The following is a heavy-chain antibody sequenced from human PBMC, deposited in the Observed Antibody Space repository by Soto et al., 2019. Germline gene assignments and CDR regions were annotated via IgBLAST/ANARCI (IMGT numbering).Heavy chain of an antibody. Sequence: ASVKVSCKASGYTFTSYYMHWVRQAPGQGLEWMGIINPSGGSTSYAQKFQGRVTMTRDTSTSTVYMELSSLRSEDTAVYYCARIGVDTAMPRAFDYWGQGTLVTVSP. CDR2: INPSGGST. D-gene: IGHD5-18*01. CDR1: GYTFTSYY. CDR3: ARIGVDTAMPRAFDY. J-gene: IGHJ4*02. V-gene: IGHV1-46*01.